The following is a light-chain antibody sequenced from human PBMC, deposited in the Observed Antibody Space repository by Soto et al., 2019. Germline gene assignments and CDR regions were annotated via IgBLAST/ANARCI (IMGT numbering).Light chain of an antibody. Sequence: DIQMAQIPSTLAASVGDRVTITCRPSQSINSWLAWYQQKPGKAPNLLIYKASTLEGGVPSRFSGSGSGTEFTLTISILQPDDFATYYCQQYDTYSRTFGQGTKVDIK. CDR1: QSINSW. J-gene: IGKJ1*01. V-gene: IGKV1-5*03. CDR2: KAS. CDR3: QQYDTYSRT.